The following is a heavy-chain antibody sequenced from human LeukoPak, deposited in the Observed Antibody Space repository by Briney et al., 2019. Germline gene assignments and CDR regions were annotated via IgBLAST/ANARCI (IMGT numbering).Heavy chain of an antibody. CDR3: ARCYDSSGYYPPGFDY. D-gene: IGHD3-22*01. J-gene: IGHJ4*02. CDR2: IYYSGST. CDR1: GGSISSGDYY. V-gene: IGHV4-30-4*01. Sequence: TSETLSLTCTVSGGSISSGDYYWSWIRQPPGKGPEWIGYIYYSGSTYYNPSLKSRVTISVDTSKNQFSLKLSSVTAADTAVYYCARCYDSSGYYPPGFDYWGQGTLVTVSS.